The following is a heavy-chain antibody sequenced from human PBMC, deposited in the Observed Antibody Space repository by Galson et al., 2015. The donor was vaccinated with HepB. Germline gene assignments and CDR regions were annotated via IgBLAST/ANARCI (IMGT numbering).Heavy chain of an antibody. CDR2: ISGSGART. Sequence: SLRLSCAGSGLSFNNYAMSWVRQAPGKGLEWVSTISGSGARTYYADSVKGRFTISRDSSKNTLSLQMNSLRAEDTAVYYCAKINTPFYDRSPFDHWGQGTLVTVSS. D-gene: IGHD2/OR15-2a*01. V-gene: IGHV3-23*01. J-gene: IGHJ4*02. CDR3: AKINTPFYDRSPFDH. CDR1: GLSFNNYA.